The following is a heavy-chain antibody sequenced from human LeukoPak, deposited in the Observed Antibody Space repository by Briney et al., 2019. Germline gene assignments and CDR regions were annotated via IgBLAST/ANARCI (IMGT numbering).Heavy chain of an antibody. CDR2: ISGSGGST. Sequence: GGSLRLSCAASGFTFSSYAMSWVRQAPGKGLEWVSAISGSGGSTYYADSVKGRFTISRDNSKNTLYLQMNSLRAEDTAVYYCAKDRDPALWFGESRPYYFDYWGQGTLVTVSS. CDR3: AKDRDPALWFGESRPYYFDY. V-gene: IGHV3-23*01. D-gene: IGHD3-10*01. CDR1: GFTFSSYA. J-gene: IGHJ4*02.